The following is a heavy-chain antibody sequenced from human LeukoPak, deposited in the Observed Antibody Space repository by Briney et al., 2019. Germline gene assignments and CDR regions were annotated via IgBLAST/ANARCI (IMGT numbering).Heavy chain of an antibody. V-gene: IGHV3-21*04. CDR3: ARTQTVRGVAYYYYGMDV. D-gene: IGHD3-10*01. Sequence: GGSLRLSCAASGFTFSSYSMNWVRQAPGKGLEWVSSISSSSSYIYYADSVKGRFTISRDNSKNTLYLQMNSLRAEDTAVYYCARTQTVRGVAYYYYGMDVWGQGTTVTVSS. J-gene: IGHJ6*02. CDR2: ISSSSSYI. CDR1: GFTFSSYS.